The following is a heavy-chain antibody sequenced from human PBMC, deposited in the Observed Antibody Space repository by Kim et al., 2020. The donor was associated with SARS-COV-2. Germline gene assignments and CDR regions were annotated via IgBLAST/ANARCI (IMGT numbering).Heavy chain of an antibody. CDR1: GFTFSSYA. Sequence: GGSLRLSCAASGFTFSSYAMHWVRQAPGKGLEWVAVISYDGSNKYYADSVKGRFTISRDNSKNTLYLQMNSLRAEDTAVYYCARDGGYCSSTSCYGRFD. CDR2: ISYDGSNK. V-gene: IGHV3-30*04. D-gene: IGHD2-2*01. J-gene: IGHJ4*01. CDR3: ARDGGYCSSTSCYGRFD.